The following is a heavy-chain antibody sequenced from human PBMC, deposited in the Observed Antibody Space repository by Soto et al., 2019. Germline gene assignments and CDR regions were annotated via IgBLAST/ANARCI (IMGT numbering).Heavy chain of an antibody. CDR3: ARDQYGDYDVYYYYMDV. V-gene: IGHV3-33*01. CDR1: GFTFSSYG. D-gene: IGHD4-17*01. Sequence: GGSLRLSCAASGFTFSSYGMHWVRQAPGKGLEWVAVIWYDGSNKYYADSVKGRFTISRDNSKNTLYLQMNSLRAEDTAVYYCARDQYGDYDVYYYYMDVWGKGTTVTVSS. CDR2: IWYDGSNK. J-gene: IGHJ6*03.